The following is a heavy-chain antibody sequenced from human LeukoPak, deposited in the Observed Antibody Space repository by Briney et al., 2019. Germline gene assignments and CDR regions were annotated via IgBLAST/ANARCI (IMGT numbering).Heavy chain of an antibody. CDR1: GFTFSSHA. V-gene: IGHV3-30*04. CDR3: ARDLRYCGGDCPPKNAFDI. Sequence: GRSLRLSCAASGFTFSSHAMHWVRQAPGKGLEWVAVISYDGSNKYYADSVKGRFTISRDNSKNTLYLQMNSLRAEDTAVYYCARDLRYCGGDCPPKNAFDIWGQGTMVTVSS. J-gene: IGHJ3*02. CDR2: ISYDGSNK. D-gene: IGHD2-21*02.